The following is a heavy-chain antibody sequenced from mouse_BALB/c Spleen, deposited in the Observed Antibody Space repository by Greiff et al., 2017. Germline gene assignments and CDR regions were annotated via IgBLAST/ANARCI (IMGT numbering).Heavy chain of an antibody. Sequence: EVKLMESGGGLVQPGGSRKLSCAASGFTFSSFGMHWVRQAPEKGLEWVAYISSGSSTIYYADTVKGRFTISRDNPKNTLFLQMTSLRSEDTAMYYCARPQFITTDYYAMDYWGQGTSVTVSS. D-gene: IGHD1-2*01. CDR1: GFTFSSFG. CDR2: ISSGSSTI. CDR3: ARPQFITTDYYAMDY. V-gene: IGHV5-17*02. J-gene: IGHJ4*01.